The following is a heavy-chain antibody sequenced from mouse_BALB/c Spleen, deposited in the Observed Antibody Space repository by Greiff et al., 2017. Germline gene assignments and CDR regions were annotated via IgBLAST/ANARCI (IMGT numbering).Heavy chain of an antibody. Sequence: EVQLQQSGAELVRSGASVKLSCTASGFNIKDYYMHWVKQRPEQGLEWIGWIDPENGDTEYAPKFQGKATMTADTSSNTAYLQLSSLTSEDTAVYYCNALGSGFDYWGQGTTLTVSS. V-gene: IGHV14-4*02. D-gene: IGHD4-1*01. CDR3: NALGSGFDY. J-gene: IGHJ2*01. CDR2: IDPENGDT. CDR1: GFNIKDYY.